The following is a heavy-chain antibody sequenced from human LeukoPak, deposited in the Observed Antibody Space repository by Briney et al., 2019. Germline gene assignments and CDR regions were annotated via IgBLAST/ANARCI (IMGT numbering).Heavy chain of an antibody. D-gene: IGHD3-22*01. CDR2: IIPIFGTA. CDR1: GGTFSSYA. V-gene: IGHV1-69*05. CDR3: ARDGYYYDSSG. J-gene: IGHJ4*02. Sequence: GASVKVSCKASGGTFSSYAISWVRQAPGPGLEWMGRIIPIFGTANYAQKFQGRVTITTDESTSTAYMELSSLRSEDTAVYYCARDGYYYDSSGWGQGTLVTVSS.